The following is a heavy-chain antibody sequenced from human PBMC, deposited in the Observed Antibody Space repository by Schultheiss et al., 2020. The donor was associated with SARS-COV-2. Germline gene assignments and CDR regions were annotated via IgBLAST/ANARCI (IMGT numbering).Heavy chain of an antibody. Sequence: ISRDNAKNSLHLQMNSLRGEDTAVYYCARAIVVVPKLDYWGQGTLVTVSS. CDR3: ARAIVVVPKLDY. D-gene: IGHD2-2*01. V-gene: IGHV3-11*01. J-gene: IGHJ4*02.